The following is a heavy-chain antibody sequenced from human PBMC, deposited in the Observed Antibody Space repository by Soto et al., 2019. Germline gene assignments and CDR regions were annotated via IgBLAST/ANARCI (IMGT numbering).Heavy chain of an antibody. J-gene: IGHJ4*02. CDR2: IYYSGST. Sequence: PSETLSLTCTVSGGSISSGGYYWSWIRQHPGKGLEWIGYIYYSGSTYYNPSLKSRVTISVDTSKNQFSLKLSSVTAADTAVYYCARGGNRYSSSGGFDYWGQGTLVTVSS. CDR3: ARGGNRYSSSGGFDY. D-gene: IGHD6-6*01. CDR1: GGSISSGGYY. V-gene: IGHV4-31*03.